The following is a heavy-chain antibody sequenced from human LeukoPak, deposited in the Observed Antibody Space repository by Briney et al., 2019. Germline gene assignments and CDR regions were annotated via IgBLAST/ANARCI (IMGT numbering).Heavy chain of an antibody. V-gene: IGHV3-33*01. CDR1: GFTFSSYV. Sequence: PGGSLRLSCVASGFTFSSYVMHWVRQAPGRGLEWVAVIWFDGSSYYYADSVEGRFTISRDSSKNTLYLQVNSLRAEDTAVYYCARAGYSYPTGGWDYWGQGTLVTVSS. D-gene: IGHD5-18*01. CDR2: IWFDGSSY. J-gene: IGHJ4*02. CDR3: ARAGYSYPTGGWDY.